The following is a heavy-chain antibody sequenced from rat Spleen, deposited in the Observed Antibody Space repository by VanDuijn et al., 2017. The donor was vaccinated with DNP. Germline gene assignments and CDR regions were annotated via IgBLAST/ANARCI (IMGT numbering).Heavy chain of an antibody. CDR3: ARDTDNRYDYVDC. Sequence: EVQLQESGPGLVKPSQSLSLTCSVTGYSITSSYRWNWIRKFPGNKMEYIGHITYSGSTNYNPSLKSRISITRDASKNQYFLQVNSVTTNPTANYYCARDTDNRYDYVDCWGQGVMVTVSS. V-gene: IGHV3-3*01. CDR1: GYSITSSYR. CDR2: ITYSGST. J-gene: IGHJ2*01. D-gene: IGHD1-12*01.